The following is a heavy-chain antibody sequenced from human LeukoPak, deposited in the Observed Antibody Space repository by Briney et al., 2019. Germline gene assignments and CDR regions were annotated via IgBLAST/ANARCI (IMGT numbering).Heavy chain of an antibody. CDR2: IYYSGST. CDR3: ARLPSYRGDYYYYYGMDV. D-gene: IGHD3-16*02. J-gene: IGHJ6*02. CDR1: GGSISSYY. Sequence: SETLSLTCTVSGGSISSYYWSWIRQPPGKGLEWIGYIYYSGSTNYNPSLKSRVTISVDTSKTQFSLKLSSVTAADTAVYYCARLPSYRGDYYYYYGMDVWGQGQRSPSP. V-gene: IGHV4-59*08.